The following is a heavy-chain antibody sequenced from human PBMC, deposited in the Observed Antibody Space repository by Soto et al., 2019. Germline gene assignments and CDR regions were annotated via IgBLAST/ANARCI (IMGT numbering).Heavy chain of an antibody. CDR1: GASITSSHW. V-gene: IGHV4-4*02. CDR2: IHHSGST. D-gene: IGHD2-2*01. CDR3: ATLLGSHQHYYFGIDV. J-gene: IGHJ6*02. Sequence: QVQLLESGPGLVKPSVTLSLTCTVSAVSGASITSSHWWSWVRQPPGKGLEWIGEIHHSGSTNYNPSLKSRVTLSVDKSKNQFSLRLSSVTAADTAVYYCATLLGSHQHYYFGIDVWGQGTTVTVSS.